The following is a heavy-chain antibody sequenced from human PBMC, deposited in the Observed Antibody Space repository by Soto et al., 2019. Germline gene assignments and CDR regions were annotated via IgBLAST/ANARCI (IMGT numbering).Heavy chain of an antibody. J-gene: IGHJ4*02. D-gene: IGHD2-2*01. CDR1: GYIFTGYY. V-gene: IGHV1-18*04. CDR2: ISAYNGNT. CDR3: ARDHISPGSTRDY. Sequence: ASVKVSFKASGYIFTGYYMHWVRQAPGQGLEWMGWISAYNGNTNYAQKLQGRVTMTTDTSTSTAYMELRSLRSDDTAVYYCARDHISPGSTRDYWGQGTLVTVSS.